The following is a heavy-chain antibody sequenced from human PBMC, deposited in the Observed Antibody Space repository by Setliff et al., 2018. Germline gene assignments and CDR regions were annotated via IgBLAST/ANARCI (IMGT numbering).Heavy chain of an antibody. D-gene: IGHD1-26*01. V-gene: IGHV4-38-2*01. CDR3: ARLQGEWELSTGAAAFDI. CDR1: GYSISSGYY. Sequence: SETLSLTCAVSGYSISSGYYWGWIRQPPGKGLEWIGSIYHGGSTYYNPSLKSRVTISVDTSKNQFSLKLSSVTAADTAVYYCARLQGEWELSTGAAAFDIWGQGTMVTVSS. CDR2: IYHGGST. J-gene: IGHJ3*02.